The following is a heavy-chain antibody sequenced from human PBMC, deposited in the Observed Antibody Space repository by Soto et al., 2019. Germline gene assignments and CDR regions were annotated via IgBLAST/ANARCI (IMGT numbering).Heavy chain of an antibody. J-gene: IGHJ3*02. CDR2: ISWNSGSI. V-gene: IGHV3-9*01. CDR3: AKDFRVRYCSGGSCYLTAFDI. Sequence: GGSLRLSCAASGFTFDDYAMHWVRQAPGKGLEWVSGISWNSGSIGYADSVKGRFTISRDNAKNSLYLQMNSLRAEDTALYSCAKDFRVRYCSGGSCYLTAFDIWGQGTMVTVS. D-gene: IGHD2-15*01. CDR1: GFTFDDYA.